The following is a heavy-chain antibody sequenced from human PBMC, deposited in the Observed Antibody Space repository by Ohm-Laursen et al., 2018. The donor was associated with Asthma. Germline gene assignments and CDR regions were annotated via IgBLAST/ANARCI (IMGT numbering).Heavy chain of an antibody. Sequence: SLRLSCTASGFTFSSYGVHWVRQAPGKGLEWVALISYDGSNKYYVDSVKGRFTISRDNSKNTLYLQMNSLRPEDTAVYYCAKDLESESDILTGYYYYYGMDVWGQGTTVTVSS. CDR2: ISYDGSNK. J-gene: IGHJ6*02. V-gene: IGHV3-30*18. CDR1: GFTFSSYG. CDR3: AKDLESESDILTGYYYYYGMDV. D-gene: IGHD3-9*01.